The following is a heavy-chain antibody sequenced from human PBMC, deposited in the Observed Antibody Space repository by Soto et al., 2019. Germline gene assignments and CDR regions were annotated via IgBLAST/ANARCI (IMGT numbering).Heavy chain of an antibody. D-gene: IGHD2-2*01. CDR2: ISYDGGNE. Sequence: QVQLVESGGGVVQPGRSLRLSCAASGFIFSTYAMHWVRQAPGKGLEWVALISYDGGNEYYADSVKGRFTISRDDSENTLYLQMIGLRAEDTAVYYCTRDSGIVLVPVTSMDVWGQGTTVPVSS. CDR3: TRDSGIVLVPVTSMDV. V-gene: IGHV3-30-3*01. J-gene: IGHJ6*02. CDR1: GFIFSTYA.